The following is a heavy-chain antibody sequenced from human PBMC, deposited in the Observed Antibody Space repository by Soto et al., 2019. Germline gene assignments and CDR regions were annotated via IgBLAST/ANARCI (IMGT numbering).Heavy chain of an antibody. J-gene: IGHJ4*02. V-gene: IGHV4-59*01. CDR2: IHSSGST. Sequence: SETLSLTCTVSGGSISGYHWSWIRQPPGKGLEWIGYIHSSGSTNSNPSLRSRVTISVDTSKNQFSLKLISMTAADTAVYYCASLYDSWGQGILVTVSS. CDR1: GGSISGYH. CDR3: ASLYDS.